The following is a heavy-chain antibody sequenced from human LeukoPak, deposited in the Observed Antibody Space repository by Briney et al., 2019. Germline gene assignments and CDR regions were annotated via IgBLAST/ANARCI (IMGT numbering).Heavy chain of an antibody. V-gene: IGHV1-2*02. CDR3: ARGDKKENLSGPSGYFDP. Sequence: ASVKVSCKASGYIFSGYHIHWVRQAPGQGLEWMGWINPNTGGINFAPKFHGRVSMTRDTSLSTAYMELSSLRSDDTAVYYCARGDKKENLSGPSGYFDPWGQGSLVTVSS. J-gene: IGHJ5*02. D-gene: IGHD3-10*01. CDR1: GYIFSGYH. CDR2: INPNTGGI.